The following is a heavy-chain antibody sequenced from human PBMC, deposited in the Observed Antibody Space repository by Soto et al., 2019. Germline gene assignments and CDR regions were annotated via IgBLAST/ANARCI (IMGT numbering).Heavy chain of an antibody. J-gene: IGHJ4*02. Sequence: PGGSLRLSCAASGFTFSSYGMHWVRQAPGKGLEWVAVISYDGSNKYYADSVKGRFTISRDNSKNTLYLQMNSLRAEDTAVYYCAKNSITMVRGRSRAYYFDYWGQGTLVTVSS. CDR2: ISYDGSNK. CDR1: GFTFSSYG. CDR3: AKNSITMVRGRSRAYYFDY. D-gene: IGHD3-10*01. V-gene: IGHV3-30*18.